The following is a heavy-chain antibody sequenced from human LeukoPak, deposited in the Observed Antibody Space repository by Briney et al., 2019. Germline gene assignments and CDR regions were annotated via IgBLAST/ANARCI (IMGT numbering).Heavy chain of an antibody. CDR3: AMSSGWYLHFDY. V-gene: IGHV4-59*01. CDR2: IYYSGST. D-gene: IGHD6-19*01. J-gene: IGHJ4*02. CDR1: GYSISSYY. Sequence: SETLSLTCAVSGYSISSYYWSWIRQPPGKGLEWIGYIYYSGSTNYNPSLKSRVTISVDTSKNQFSLKLSSVTAADTAVYYCAMSSGWYLHFDYWGQGTLVTVSS.